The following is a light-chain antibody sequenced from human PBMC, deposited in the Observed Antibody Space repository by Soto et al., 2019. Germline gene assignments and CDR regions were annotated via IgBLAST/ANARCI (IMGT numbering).Light chain of an antibody. V-gene: IGLV2-14*01. CDR2: DVN. Sequence: QPVLTQPASVSGSPGQSITISCTGTSSDVGAYNYDSWYQQHPGKVPKLIIYDVNNWPSGVSNRFSGSKSGNTASLTISGLQTEDEADYYCSSYTSATTYVFGTGTKLTVL. CDR3: SSYTSATTYV. J-gene: IGLJ1*01. CDR1: SSDVGAYNY.